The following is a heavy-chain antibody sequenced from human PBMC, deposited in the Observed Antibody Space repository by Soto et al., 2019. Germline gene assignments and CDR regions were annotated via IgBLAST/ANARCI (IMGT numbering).Heavy chain of an antibody. CDR3: ATPGLPNSSYYGMDV. V-gene: IGHV1-69*05. J-gene: IGHJ6*02. Sequence: QVQLVQSGAEVKKPGSSVKVSCKASGGTFSSYAISWVRQAPGQGLEWMGGIIPIFGTANYAQKFQGRVTVTSDEATSTAYMELSSLRSEDTAVYYCATPGLPNSSYYGMDVWGQGTTVTVSS. CDR2: IIPIFGTA. CDR1: GGTFSSYA. D-gene: IGHD5-18*01.